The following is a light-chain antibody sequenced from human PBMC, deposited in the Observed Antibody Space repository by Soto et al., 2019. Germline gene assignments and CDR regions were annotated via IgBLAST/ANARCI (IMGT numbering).Light chain of an antibody. Sequence: EIVLTQSPAPLSLSPGERATLSCRASQGVSSDLAWYQQKPGQAPRLLIYDASNRATGIPARFSGSAPGTDFTLTISGLAPEDFAVYYCQQRSNWLFGPGTKVDIK. CDR2: DAS. CDR3: QQRSNWL. J-gene: IGKJ3*01. CDR1: QGVSSD. V-gene: IGKV3D-11*01.